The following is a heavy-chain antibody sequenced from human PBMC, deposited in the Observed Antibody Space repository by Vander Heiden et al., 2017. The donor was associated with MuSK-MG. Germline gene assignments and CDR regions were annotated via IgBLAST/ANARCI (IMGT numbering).Heavy chain of an antibody. D-gene: IGHD2-15*01. CDR3: ARVKYCPRTACFAFDS. CDR1: GFIFSNYA. J-gene: IGHJ4*02. Sequence: EVKLVESGGGLAQPGGAYLRLSCSASGFIFSNYAMNWVRQAPGKGLEWVSHISVGGATIYYADSGKGRFTISRDDAKNSLFLHINSLRANDTAVYYCARVKYCPRTACFAFDSWGQGTLVTVSS. V-gene: IGHV3-48*01. CDR2: ISVGGATI.